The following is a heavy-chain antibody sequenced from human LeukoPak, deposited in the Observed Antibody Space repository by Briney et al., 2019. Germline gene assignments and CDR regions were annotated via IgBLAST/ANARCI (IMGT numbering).Heavy chain of an antibody. D-gene: IGHD6-19*01. CDR1: GFSFSSYD. Sequence: PGGSLRLSCAASGFSFSSYDMSWVRQAPGKGLEWVSAISGSGGSTYYADSVKGRFTISRDNSKNTLYLQMNSLRAEDTAVYYCAKDKYSSGWYLGFDYWGQGTLVTVSS. CDR3: AKDKYSSGWYLGFDY. J-gene: IGHJ4*02. V-gene: IGHV3-23*01. CDR2: ISGSGGST.